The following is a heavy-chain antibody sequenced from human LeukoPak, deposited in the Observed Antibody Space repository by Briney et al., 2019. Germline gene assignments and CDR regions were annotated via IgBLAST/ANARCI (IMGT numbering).Heavy chain of an antibody. CDR3: ARSGTTMTGDGLDI. V-gene: IGHV3-13*04. Sequence: GGSLRLSCAASGFSLSSHDMHWVRQVTGKGLEWVSGISATGDTYYLGFVKGRFTISRENAKNALHLQMNSLRAGDTAVYYCARSGTTMTGDGLDIWGQGTMVPVSS. J-gene: IGHJ3*02. CDR1: GFSLSSHD. CDR2: ISATGDT. D-gene: IGHD4-17*01.